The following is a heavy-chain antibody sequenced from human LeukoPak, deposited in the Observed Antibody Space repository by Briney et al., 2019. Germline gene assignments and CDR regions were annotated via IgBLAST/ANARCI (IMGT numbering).Heavy chain of an antibody. V-gene: IGHV3-48*03. CDR1: GFTFSSYE. D-gene: IGHD1-26*01. J-gene: IGHJ4*02. Sequence: GGSLRLSCAASGFTFSSYEMNWVRQAPGQGLEWVSYISSSGSTIYYADSVKGRFAISRDNAKNSLYLQMNSLRAEDTAVYYCARWGVGSDYWGQGTLVTVSS. CDR2: ISSSGSTI. CDR3: ARWGVGSDY.